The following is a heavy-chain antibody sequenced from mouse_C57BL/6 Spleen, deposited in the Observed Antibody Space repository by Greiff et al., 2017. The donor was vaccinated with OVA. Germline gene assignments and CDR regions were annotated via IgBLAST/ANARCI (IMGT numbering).Heavy chain of an antibody. CDR3: ASPISYYAMDY. J-gene: IGHJ4*01. V-gene: IGHV1-26*01. CDR1: GYTFTDYY. Sequence: VQLQQSGPELVKPGASVKISCKASGYTFTDYYMNWVKQSHGKSLEWIGDINPNNGGTSYNQKFKGKATLTVDKSSSTAYMELRSLTSEDSAVYYCASPISYYAMDYWGQGTSVTVSS. D-gene: IGHD2-4*01. CDR2: INPNNGGT.